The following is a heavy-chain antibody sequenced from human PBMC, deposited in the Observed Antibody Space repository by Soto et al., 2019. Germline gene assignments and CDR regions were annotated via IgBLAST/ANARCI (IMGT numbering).Heavy chain of an antibody. CDR3: TRGPRPISTGTGDY. CDR1: GFIFKMYW. Sequence: PGGSLRLSCAASGFIFKMYWMHWVRQSPGKGLVWISRIYNDGTYSDYADSVRGRFTISRDNVNDTLYLQMNNLRAEDSGLYYCTRGPRPISTGTGDYWGQGPQVTVSS. J-gene: IGHJ4*02. CDR2: IYNDGTYS. V-gene: IGHV3-74*01. D-gene: IGHD3-10*01.